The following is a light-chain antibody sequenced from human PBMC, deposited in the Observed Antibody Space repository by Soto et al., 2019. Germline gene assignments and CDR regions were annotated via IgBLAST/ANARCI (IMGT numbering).Light chain of an antibody. V-gene: IGKV1-5*01. CDR3: QHYNSYSEA. CDR1: QSISGW. J-gene: IGKJ1*01. Sequence: DIQMTQSPSTLSASVGDRVTITCRASQSISGWLAWYQQKPGKAPKLLISAASSLESGVPSRFSGRGSGTTFTLTISSLQPVDFATYYCQHYNSYSEAFGQGTKVDIK. CDR2: AAS.